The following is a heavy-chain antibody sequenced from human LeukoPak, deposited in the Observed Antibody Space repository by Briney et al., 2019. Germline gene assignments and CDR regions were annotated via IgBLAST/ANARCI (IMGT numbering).Heavy chain of an antibody. J-gene: IGHJ5*02. Sequence: SETLSLTCAVYGGSFSGSYWSWIRHPPGKALEWIGYIYHSGDTYYNRPLKNRITISKDTSKNQFSLRLSSVTAADTAVYYCARGDYNDFPYWFDPWGQGTLVTVSS. D-gene: IGHD3-3*01. V-gene: IGHV4-34*01. CDR3: ARGDYNDFPYWFDP. CDR2: IYHSGDT. CDR1: GGSFSGSY.